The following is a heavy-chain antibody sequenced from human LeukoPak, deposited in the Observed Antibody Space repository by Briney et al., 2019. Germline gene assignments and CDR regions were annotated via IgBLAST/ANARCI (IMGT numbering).Heavy chain of an antibody. D-gene: IGHD5-24*01. J-gene: IGHJ4*02. CDR3: ARARDTNPFDY. Sequence: SQTLSLTCTVSGGSISSADYYWSWIRQPPGKRLEWIGYIYYSGSTYYNPSLKSRVTLSVDTSNNQFSLRLSSVTAADTAVYYCARARDTNPFDYWGQGTLVTVSS. CDR2: IYYSGST. V-gene: IGHV4-30-4*08. CDR1: GGSISSADYY.